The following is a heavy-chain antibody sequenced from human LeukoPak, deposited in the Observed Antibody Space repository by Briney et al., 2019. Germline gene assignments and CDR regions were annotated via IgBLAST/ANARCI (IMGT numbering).Heavy chain of an antibody. V-gene: IGHV1-3*03. J-gene: IGHJ4*02. D-gene: IGHD3-22*01. CDR3: ARDGNEGPSSGYYYGDPSGLDY. CDR1: GYTFTNYA. CDR2: INVGNGNT. Sequence: GASVKVSCKASGYTFTNYAFHWVRQAPGQRLEWMGWINVGNGNTKYSQEFQDRVTITRATSASTVYMELSSLRSEDMAVYYCARDGNEGPSSGYYYGDPSGLDYWGQGTLVTVSS.